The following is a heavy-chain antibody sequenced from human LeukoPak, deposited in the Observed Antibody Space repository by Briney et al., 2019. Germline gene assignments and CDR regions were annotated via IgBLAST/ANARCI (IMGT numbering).Heavy chain of an antibody. CDR1: GFTFDDYG. V-gene: IGHV3-23*01. D-gene: IGHD1-26*01. J-gene: IGHJ6*03. Sequence: PGGSLRLSCAASGFTFDDYGMNWVRQAPGKGLEWVAGVVGSGGNTHYADSVKGRFTISRDNSKNTLYLQMNSLRVEDTAIYYCAKDGVVGAGRNYMDVWGKGTTVTVSS. CDR2: VVGSGGNT. CDR3: AKDGVVGAGRNYMDV.